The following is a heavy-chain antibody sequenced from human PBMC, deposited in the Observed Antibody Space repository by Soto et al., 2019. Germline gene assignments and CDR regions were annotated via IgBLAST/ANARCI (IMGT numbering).Heavy chain of an antibody. CDR3: AKRTTIDY. J-gene: IGHJ4*02. CDR2: IWYDGSNK. D-gene: IGHD1-7*01. V-gene: IGHV3-33*06. CDR1: GFAFSSYD. Sequence: GGSLRLSCAASGFAFSSYDMHWVRQAPGKGLEWVAVIWYDGSNKYYADSVKGRFTISRDNSKNTLYLQMNSLRAEDTAVYYCAKRTTIDYWGQGTLVTVSS.